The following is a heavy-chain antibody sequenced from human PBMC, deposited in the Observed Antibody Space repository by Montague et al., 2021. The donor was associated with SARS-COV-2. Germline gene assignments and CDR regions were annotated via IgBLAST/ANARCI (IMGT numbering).Heavy chain of an antibody. CDR2: INYSGST. V-gene: IGHV4-59*08. CDR1: GGSINTYY. J-gene: IGHJ3*02. CDR3: ARVTTKRTRYGSGSYRGFDAFDI. D-gene: IGHD3-10*01. Sequence: SETLSLTCTVSGGSINTYYWSWIRQPPGKGLEWIGYINYSGSTNYNPSLKSRVTISVDTSKNQFSLKLSSVTAADTAVYYCARVTTKRTRYGSGSYRGFDAFDIWGQGTVVTVSS.